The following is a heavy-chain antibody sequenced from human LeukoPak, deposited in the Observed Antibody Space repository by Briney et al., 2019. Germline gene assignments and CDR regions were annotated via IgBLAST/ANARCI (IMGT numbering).Heavy chain of an antibody. Sequence: PETLSLTCTVSGGSISSHYWSWIRQPAGKGLEWIGRIYTSGSTNYNPSLKSRVTMSVDTSKNQFSLKLSSVTAADTAVYYCARVKQYQLLSYYFDYWGQGTLVTVSS. CDR3: ARVKQYQLLSYYFDY. CDR1: GGSISSHY. V-gene: IGHV4-4*07. CDR2: IYTSGST. J-gene: IGHJ4*02. D-gene: IGHD2-2*01.